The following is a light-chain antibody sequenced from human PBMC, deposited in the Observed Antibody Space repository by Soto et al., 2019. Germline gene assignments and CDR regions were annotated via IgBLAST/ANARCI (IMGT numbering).Light chain of an antibody. Sequence: EIVLTQSPGTLSLSPGERATLSCRASQTVSSYFLAWYQQKPGQAPRLLIYGTSNRATGIPDRFSGSGSGTDFTLTINRLQPEDFAVYYCQHYGDSPLYSFGQGTKLEI. J-gene: IGKJ2*01. CDR2: GTS. CDR3: QHYGDSPLYS. CDR1: QTVSSYF. V-gene: IGKV3-20*01.